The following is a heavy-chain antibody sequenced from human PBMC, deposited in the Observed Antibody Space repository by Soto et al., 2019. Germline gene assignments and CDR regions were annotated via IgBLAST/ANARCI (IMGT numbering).Heavy chain of an antibody. CDR3: ARDASAPGTFMEDASDI. D-gene: IGHD1-7*01. CDR1: GDTFSNYA. CDR2: IVPIFRTT. Sequence: QVQLVQSGAEVKKSGSSVKVACKVSGDTFSNYAINWVRRAPGQGLEWMGAIVPIFRTTNYAQKFQGRVTITADESTITAYMELSRLRSDDTATYYCARDASAPGTFMEDASDIWGQGTKVTVSS. J-gene: IGHJ3*02. V-gene: IGHV1-69*12.